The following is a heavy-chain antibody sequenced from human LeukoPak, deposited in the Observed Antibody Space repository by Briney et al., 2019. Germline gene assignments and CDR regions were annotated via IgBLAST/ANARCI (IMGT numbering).Heavy chain of an antibody. J-gene: IGHJ4*02. CDR3: AGGLGYCSSTSCYSDY. CDR2: IISSSSYI. CDR1: GFTFSSYS. D-gene: IGHD2-2*02. V-gene: IGHV3-21*01. Sequence: GGSLRLSCAASGFTFSSYSMNWVRQAPGKGLEWVSSIISSSSYIYYADSVKGRFTISRDNAKNSLYLQMNSLRAEDTAVYYCAGGLGYCSSTSCYSDYWGQGTLVTVSS.